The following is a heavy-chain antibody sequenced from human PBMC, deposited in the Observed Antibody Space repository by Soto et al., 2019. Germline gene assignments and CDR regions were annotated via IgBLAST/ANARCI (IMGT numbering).Heavy chain of an antibody. D-gene: IGHD6-13*01. Sequence: QVQLVQSGAEVXKPGASVXVSCKAFGYTFTGYYIHWVRQAPGQGLEWMGWINPNSGGTNYAQKFQGWLTMTRDTSITTAYMELSRLKSEDTAVYYCARFSSRYYYFDYWGQGTLVTVSS. CDR3: ARFSSRYYYFDY. V-gene: IGHV1-2*04. CDR2: INPNSGGT. CDR1: GYTFTGYY. J-gene: IGHJ4*02.